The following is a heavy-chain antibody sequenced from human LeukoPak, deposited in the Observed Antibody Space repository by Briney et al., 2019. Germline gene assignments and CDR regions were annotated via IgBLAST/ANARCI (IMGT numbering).Heavy chain of an antibody. CDR3: ARGPGGGTTSLDDAFDI. CDR2: IYYSGST. V-gene: IGHV4-30-4*01. Sequence: PSETLSLTCTVSGGSISSGDYYWSWIRQPPGKGLEWIGYIYYSGSTYYNPSLKGRVTISVDTSKNQFSLKLSSVTAADTAVYYCARGPGGGTTSLDDAFDIWGQGTMVTVSS. D-gene: IGHD1-7*01. CDR1: GGSISSGDYY. J-gene: IGHJ3*02.